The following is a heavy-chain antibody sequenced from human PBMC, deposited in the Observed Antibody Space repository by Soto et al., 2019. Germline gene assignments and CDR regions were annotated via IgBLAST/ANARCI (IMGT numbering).Heavy chain of an antibody. CDR1: GFTFSNAW. D-gene: IGHD2-21*02. Sequence: EVQLVESGGGLVKPGGSLRLSCAASGFTFSNAWMSWVRQAPGKGLEWVGRIKSKTDRGTPDYAAPAKGRFTISRDDSNNTLYLEMNSLKAEDTAVYYCTTYGGGDYGWGQGTLVTVSS. CDR2: IKSKTDRGTP. CDR3: TTYGGGDYG. J-gene: IGHJ4*02. V-gene: IGHV3-15*01.